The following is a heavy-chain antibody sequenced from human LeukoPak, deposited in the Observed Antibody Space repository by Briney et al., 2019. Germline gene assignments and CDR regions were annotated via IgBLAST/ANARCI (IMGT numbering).Heavy chain of an antibody. Sequence: SETLSLTCTVSGGSISSYYWSWIRQPPGKGLEWIGYIHYSGSTNYNPSLKSRLTISVETSKNQFSLKLRSVTAADTAVYYCARDSGTGTAMAYWGQGTLVTVSS. V-gene: IGHV4-59*01. CDR3: ARDSGTGTAMAY. CDR2: IHYSGST. D-gene: IGHD5-18*01. CDR1: GGSISSYY. J-gene: IGHJ4*02.